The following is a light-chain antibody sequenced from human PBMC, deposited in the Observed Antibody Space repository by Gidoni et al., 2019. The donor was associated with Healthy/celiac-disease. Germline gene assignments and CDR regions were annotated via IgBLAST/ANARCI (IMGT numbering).Light chain of an antibody. CDR3: QQYDNLPYT. CDR2: DAS. V-gene: IGKV1-33*01. CDR1: QDISNY. Sequence: DIQMTQSAYSLSASVGDRVTITCQASQDISNYLNWYQQKPGKAPKLLIYDASNLETGVPSRFSGSGSGTDFTFTISSLQPEDIATYYCQQYDNLPYTFGQGTKLEIK. J-gene: IGKJ2*01.